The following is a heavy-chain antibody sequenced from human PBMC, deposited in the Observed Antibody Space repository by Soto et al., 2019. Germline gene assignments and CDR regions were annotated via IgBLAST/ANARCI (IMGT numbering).Heavy chain of an antibody. CDR2: ISAYNGNT. D-gene: IGHD5-12*01. J-gene: IGHJ4*02. CDR3: ARTRGYESGTFDY. Sequence: QVQLVQSGAEVKKPGASVKVSCKASGYTFTSYGISWVRQAPGQGLEWMGWISAYNGNTNYAQKLQGRVTMTTDTARSTASMNLRARRSNDTAVYSGARTRGYESGTFDYGGQGPLATASS. CDR1: GYTFTSYG. V-gene: IGHV1-18*01.